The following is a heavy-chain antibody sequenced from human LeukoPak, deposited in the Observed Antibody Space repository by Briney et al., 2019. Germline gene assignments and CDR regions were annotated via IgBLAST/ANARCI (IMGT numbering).Heavy chain of an antibody. CDR2: IHTSGDT. Sequence: PGGSLRLSCAASGLTGSHNYVSWVRQAPGKGLEWVSAIHTSGDTCYADSVKGRFTIFRDTSKNTLYLQINSLRVEDTAVYYCAKDLQWLVWDYWGQGTLVTVSS. J-gene: IGHJ4*02. V-gene: IGHV3-53*01. D-gene: IGHD6-19*01. CDR1: GLTGSHNY. CDR3: AKDLQWLVWDY.